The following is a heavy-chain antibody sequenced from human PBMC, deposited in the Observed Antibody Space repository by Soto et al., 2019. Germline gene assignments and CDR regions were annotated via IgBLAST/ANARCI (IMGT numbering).Heavy chain of an antibody. CDR3: ARDVTDDILTGYYSWFDP. J-gene: IGHJ5*02. CDR1: GGSISSGGYY. V-gene: IGHV4-31*03. CDR2: IYYSGST. D-gene: IGHD3-9*01. Sequence: SETLSLTCTVSGGSISSGGYYWSWIRQHPGKGLEWIGYIYYSGSTYYNPSLKSRVTISVDTSKNQYSLKLSSVTAADTAVYYCARDVTDDILTGYYSWFDPWGQGTLVTVSS.